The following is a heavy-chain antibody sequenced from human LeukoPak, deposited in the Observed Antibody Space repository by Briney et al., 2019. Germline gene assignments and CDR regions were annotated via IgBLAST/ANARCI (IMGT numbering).Heavy chain of an antibody. CDR1: GFTFSTYT. J-gene: IGHJ4*02. CDR3: ARVRASSWPFDY. V-gene: IGHV3-21*01. Sequence: GGSLRLSCAASGFTFSTYTMNWVRQAPGKGLEWVSPISGSTKYIYYADSLKGRFTISRDNAKNSLYLEMNSLRAEDTAVYYFARVRASSWPFDYWGQGTLVAVSS. CDR2: ISGSTKYI. D-gene: IGHD6-13*01.